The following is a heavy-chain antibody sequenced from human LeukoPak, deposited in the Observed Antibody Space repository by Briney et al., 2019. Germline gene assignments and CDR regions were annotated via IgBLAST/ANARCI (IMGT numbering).Heavy chain of an antibody. Sequence: ASVKVSCKVSGYTLTELSMHWVRQAPGKGLEWMGGFDPEDGETIYAQKFQGRVTTTEDTSTDTAYMELSSLRSEDTAVYYCATVVVTAPGEDYFDYWGQGTLVTVSS. V-gene: IGHV1-24*01. D-gene: IGHD2-21*02. CDR3: ATVVVTAPGEDYFDY. J-gene: IGHJ4*02. CDR1: GYTLTELS. CDR2: FDPEDGET.